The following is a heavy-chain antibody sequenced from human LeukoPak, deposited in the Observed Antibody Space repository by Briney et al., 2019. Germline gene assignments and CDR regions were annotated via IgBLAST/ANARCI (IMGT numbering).Heavy chain of an antibody. J-gene: IGHJ4*02. Sequence: PTETLSLTCTVSGGSTSSSNYYWGWIRQPPGKGLEWIGGIHYSGNTYYNPSLKSRVTISVDTSKNQFSLKLSSVTAADTAVYYWARLGAGPTYYDFWSGYSSFYFDYWGQGTLVTVSS. D-gene: IGHD3-3*01. CDR3: ARLGAGPTYYDFWSGYSSFYFDY. V-gene: IGHV4-39*01. CDR2: IHYSGNT. CDR1: GGSTSSSNYY.